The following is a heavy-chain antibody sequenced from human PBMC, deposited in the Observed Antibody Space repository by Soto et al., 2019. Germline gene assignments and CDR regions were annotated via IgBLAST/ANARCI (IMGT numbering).Heavy chain of an antibody. Sequence: GGSLRLSCAASGFTFSSYAMHGVRQAPGKGLEWVAVISYDGSNKYYADSVKGRFTISRDNSKNTLYLQMNSLRAEDTAVYYCARDGLELGGWFDYWGQGTLVTVSS. D-gene: IGHD1-7*01. CDR1: GFTFSSYA. J-gene: IGHJ4*02. V-gene: IGHV3-30-3*01. CDR2: ISYDGSNK. CDR3: ARDGLELGGWFDY.